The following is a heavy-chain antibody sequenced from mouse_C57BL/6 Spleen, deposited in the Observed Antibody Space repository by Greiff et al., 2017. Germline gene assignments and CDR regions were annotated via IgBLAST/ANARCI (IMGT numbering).Heavy chain of an antibody. D-gene: IGHD2-1*01. CDR1: GFTFSSYA. CDR2: ISDGGSYT. V-gene: IGHV5-4*01. CDR3: ARDKGNYVFYAMDY. J-gene: IGHJ4*01. Sequence: EVQLVESGGGLVKPGGSLKLSCAASGFTFSSYAMSWVRQTPEKRLEWVATISDGGSYTYYPDNVKGRFTISRDNAKNNLYLQMSHLKSEDTAMYYCARDKGNYVFYAMDYWGQGTSVTVSS.